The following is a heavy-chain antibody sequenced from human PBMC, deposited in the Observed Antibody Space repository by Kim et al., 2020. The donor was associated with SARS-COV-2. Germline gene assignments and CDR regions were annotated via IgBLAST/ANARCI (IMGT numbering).Heavy chain of an antibody. CDR3: ARAERLDY. V-gene: IGHV1-46*01. CDR2: GGST. J-gene: IGHJ4*02. Sequence: GGSTSYAKKFEGRVTMTRETSTSTVYMELSSLRSEDTAVYYCARAERLDYWGQGTLVTVSS.